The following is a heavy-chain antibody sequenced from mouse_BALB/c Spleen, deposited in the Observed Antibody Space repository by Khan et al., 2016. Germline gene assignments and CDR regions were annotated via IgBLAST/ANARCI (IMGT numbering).Heavy chain of an antibody. V-gene: IGHV3-6*02. J-gene: IGHJ1*01. Sequence: EVQLQESGPGLVKPSQSLSLTCSVTGYSITSGYYWNWIRQFPGNKLEWMGYISYDGSNNYNPSLKNRISITRDTSKNQFFLKLNSVTPEDTATYYCANGNYWYFDVWGAGTTVTVSS. CDR2: ISYDGSN. CDR3: ANGNYWYFDV. D-gene: IGHD2-1*01. CDR1: GYSITSGYY.